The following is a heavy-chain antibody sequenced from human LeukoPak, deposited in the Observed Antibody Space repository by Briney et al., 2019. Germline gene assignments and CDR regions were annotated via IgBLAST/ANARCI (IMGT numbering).Heavy chain of an antibody. J-gene: IGHJ4*02. CDR3: ARHGARPTYTVTTIDYYFDY. CDR2: IYYSGST. CDR1: GGSISSSSYY. D-gene: IGHD4-17*01. Sequence: PSETLSLTCTVSGGSISSSSYYWGWIRQPPGKGLEWIGSIYYSGSTYYNPSLKSRVTISVDTSKNQFSLKLSSVTAADTAVYYCARHGARPTYTVTTIDYYFDYWGQGTLVTVSS. V-gene: IGHV4-39*01.